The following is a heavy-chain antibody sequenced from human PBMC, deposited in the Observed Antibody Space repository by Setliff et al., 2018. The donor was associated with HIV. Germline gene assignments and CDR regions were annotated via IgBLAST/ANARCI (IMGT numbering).Heavy chain of an antibody. CDR1: GFTFSSYA. J-gene: IGHJ6*03. CDR2: ISSNGDIT. CDR3: ARGDNSWSGYLLGESYYYYYMDV. V-gene: IGHV3-64*04. D-gene: IGHD3-3*01. Sequence: GGSLRLSCSASGFTFSSYAMHWVRQAPGKGLEYVSAISSNGDITYYRESVRGRFTISRDNTKNTLYLQMNSLRVEDTAFYYCARGDNSWSGYLLGESYYYYYMDVWGKGATVTVSS.